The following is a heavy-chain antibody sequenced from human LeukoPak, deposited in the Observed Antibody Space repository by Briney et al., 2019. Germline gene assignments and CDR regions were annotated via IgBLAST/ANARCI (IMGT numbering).Heavy chain of an antibody. CDR3: ARDIAGIAVAGTARYYYYYYMDV. D-gene: IGHD6-19*01. CDR2: INPNSGGT. Sequence: SVKVSCKASGYIFTGYYMHWVRQAPGQGRDGMGWINPNSGGTNYAQKFQGRVTMTRDTSISTAYMELSRLRSDYTAVYYCARDIAGIAVAGTARYYYYYYMDVWGKGTTVTVSS. V-gene: IGHV1-2*02. CDR1: GYIFTGYY. J-gene: IGHJ6*03.